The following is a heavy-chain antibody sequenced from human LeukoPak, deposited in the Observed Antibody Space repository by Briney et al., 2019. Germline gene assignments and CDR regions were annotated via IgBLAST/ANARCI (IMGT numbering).Heavy chain of an antibody. Sequence: ASVKVSCKASGGTFSSYAISWVRQAPGQGLEWMGGIIPIFDTANYAQKFQGRVTITADESTSTAYMELSSLRSEDTAVYYFARDLGYGDLTNYYYYYGMDVWGKGTTVTVSS. CDR2: IIPIFDTA. CDR3: ARDLGYGDLTNYYYYYGMDV. CDR1: GGTFSSYA. D-gene: IGHD4-17*01. V-gene: IGHV1-69*13. J-gene: IGHJ6*04.